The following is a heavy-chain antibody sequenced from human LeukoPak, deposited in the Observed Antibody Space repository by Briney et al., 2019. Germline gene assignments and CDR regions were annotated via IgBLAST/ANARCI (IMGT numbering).Heavy chain of an antibody. CDR2: IYSGGST. Sequence: SETLSPTCTVSGGSLSSSHYSWGWIRQPPGKGLEWIGSIYSGGSTYYNPSLKSRVTISVDTSKNQFSLKLSSVTAADTAVYYCARLRVSVTTTSDFDYWGQGTLVTVSS. J-gene: IGHJ4*02. V-gene: IGHV4-39*01. D-gene: IGHD5-12*01. CDR3: ARLRVSVTTTSDFDY. CDR1: GGSLSSSHYS.